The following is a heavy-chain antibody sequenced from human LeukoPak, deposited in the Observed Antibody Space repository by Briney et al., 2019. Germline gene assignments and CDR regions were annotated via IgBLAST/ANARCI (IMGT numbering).Heavy chain of an antibody. CDR3: TRTLQSVRDGYKSFDS. Sequence: GGSLRLSCAASGFTLSSYSMTWVRQAPGKGLEWVSSISSSSSFIYYADSVKGRFTISRDNAKNSLFLQTNSLRAEDTAVYYCTRTLQSVRDGYKSFDSWGQGTLVTVSS. D-gene: IGHD5-24*01. CDR2: ISSSSSFI. J-gene: IGHJ4*02. CDR1: GFTLSSYS. V-gene: IGHV3-21*01.